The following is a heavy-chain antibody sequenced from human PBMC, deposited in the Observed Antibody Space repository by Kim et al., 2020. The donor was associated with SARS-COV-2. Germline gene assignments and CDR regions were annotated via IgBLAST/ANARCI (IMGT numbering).Heavy chain of an antibody. CDR1: GDSIFTYY. J-gene: IGHJ4*02. CDR3: ARAWTPYYSDKGGPPGYFDY. D-gene: IGHD3-22*01. Sequence: SETLSLTCTVSGDSIFTYYWSWIRQSPNKGLEWIGYIHHSGTTNYNPSLKSRVTISADTSKNQFSLKLSSVSATDTAVYYCARAWTPYYSDKGGPPGYFDYWGQGALVTVSS. CDR2: IHHSGTT. V-gene: IGHV4-59*13.